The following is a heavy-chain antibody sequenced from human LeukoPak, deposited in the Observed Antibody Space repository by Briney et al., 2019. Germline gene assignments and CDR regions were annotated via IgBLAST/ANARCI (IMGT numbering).Heavy chain of an antibody. Sequence: GGSLRLSCAASGFTFSSYSMNWVRQAPGKGLEWVSGISWNSGSIGYADSVKGRFTISRDNAKNSLYLQMNSLRAEDMALYYCAKDSHDYYGSGSYDYWGQGTLVTVSS. J-gene: IGHJ4*02. CDR2: ISWNSGSI. CDR1: GFTFSSYS. V-gene: IGHV3-9*03. CDR3: AKDSHDYYGSGSYDY. D-gene: IGHD3-10*01.